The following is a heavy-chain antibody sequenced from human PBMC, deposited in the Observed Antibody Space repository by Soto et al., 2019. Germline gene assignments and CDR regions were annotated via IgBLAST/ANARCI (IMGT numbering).Heavy chain of an antibody. V-gene: IGHV3-30*18. J-gene: IGHJ6*02. Sequence: SLGLLCAASGFTFSSYCMDWVRQAPGKGLDWVAVISYDGSNKYYADSVKGRFTISRDNSKNTLYLQMNSLRAEDTDVYYCAKDVIWRVYYDFWSGSLGGMDVWGQGTTVTVSS. CDR2: ISYDGSNK. CDR3: AKDVIWRVYYDFWSGSLGGMDV. D-gene: IGHD3-3*01. CDR1: GFTFSSYC.